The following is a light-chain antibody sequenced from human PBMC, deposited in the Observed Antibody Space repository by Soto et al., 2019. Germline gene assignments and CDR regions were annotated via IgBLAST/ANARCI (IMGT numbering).Light chain of an antibody. CDR3: QKYNSARWT. J-gene: IGKJ1*01. CDR2: AAS. Sequence: DIQMTQSPSSLSASVGDRVTITCRASQGISNYLAWYQQRPGKVPKLLIYAASTLQSGVPARFSGSGSGTDFTLTISSLQPEDVATYYCQKYNSARWTFGQGPKVEIK. CDR1: QGISNY. V-gene: IGKV1-27*01.